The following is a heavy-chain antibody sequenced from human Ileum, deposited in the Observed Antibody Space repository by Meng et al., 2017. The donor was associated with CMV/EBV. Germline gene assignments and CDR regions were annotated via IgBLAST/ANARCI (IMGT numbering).Heavy chain of an antibody. V-gene: IGHV4-34*01. CDR3: ARVPRRLTIRGYFDY. Sequence: QVQLQQWGAGLLKPSATLSLTCAVYGGSFSGYYWSWIRQPPGKGLEWIGEINHSGSTNYNPSLKSRVTISVDTSKNQFSLKLSSVTAADTAVYYCARVPRRLTIRGYFDYWGQGTLVTVSS. CDR2: INHSGST. J-gene: IGHJ4*02. D-gene: IGHD5-24*01. CDR1: GGSFSGYY.